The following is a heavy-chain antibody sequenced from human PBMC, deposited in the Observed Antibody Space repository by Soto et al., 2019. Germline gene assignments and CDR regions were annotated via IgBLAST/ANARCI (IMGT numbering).Heavy chain of an antibody. CDR1: GFTFSSYA. V-gene: IGHV3-23*01. Sequence: GGSRRLSCAASGFTFSSYAMSWVRLAPGNGLEWVSAISGSGGSTSYAGSVKGRFTISRDNSKNTLYLQMNSLRAEETAVYYCAKLYTVGPLVSDYGMDVWGQGTTVTVSS. D-gene: IGHD6-6*01. CDR3: AKLYTVGPLVSDYGMDV. J-gene: IGHJ6*02. CDR2: ISGSGGST.